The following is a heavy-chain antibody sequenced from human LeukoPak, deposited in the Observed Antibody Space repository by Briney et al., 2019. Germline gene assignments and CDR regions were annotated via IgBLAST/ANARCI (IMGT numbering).Heavy chain of an antibody. V-gene: IGHV3-33*06. CDR1: GFTFSSYG. D-gene: IGHD3-10*01. CDR3: AKAYGSGSYYPYYYYYYMDV. Sequence: GGSLRLSCAASGFTFSSYGMHWVGQAPGKGLEWVAVIWYDGSNKYYADSVKGRFTISRDNSKNTLYLQMNSLRAEDTAVYYCAKAYGSGSYYPYYYYYYMDVWGKGTTVTVSS. CDR2: IWYDGSNK. J-gene: IGHJ6*03.